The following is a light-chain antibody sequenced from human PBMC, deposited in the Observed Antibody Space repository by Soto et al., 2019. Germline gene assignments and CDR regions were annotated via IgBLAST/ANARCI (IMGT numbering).Light chain of an antibody. J-gene: IGLJ3*02. CDR2: TNS. V-gene: IGLV1-40*01. Sequence: QSVLTQPPSVSGAPGQGVTISCAGTSSNIGAGYDVHWYQQVPGTAPKLLIYTNSNRPSGVPDRFSGSKSGTSASLAITGLQTADEADYYCQSYDSSLSALVFCGGTKMTVL. CDR1: SSNIGAGYD. CDR3: QSYDSSLSALV.